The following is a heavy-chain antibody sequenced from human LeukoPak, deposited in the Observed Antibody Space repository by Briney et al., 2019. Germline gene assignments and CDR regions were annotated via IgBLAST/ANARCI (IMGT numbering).Heavy chain of an antibody. V-gene: IGHV3-30*18. Sequence: GRSLRLSCAASGFTFSSYGMHWVRQAPGKGLEWVAVISYDGSNKYYADSVKGRFTISRDNSKNTLYLQMNSLRAEDTAVYYCAKGEARTTPFDYWGQGTLATVSS. CDR3: AKGEARTTPFDY. CDR2: ISYDGSNK. D-gene: IGHD1-14*01. CDR1: GFTFSSYG. J-gene: IGHJ4*02.